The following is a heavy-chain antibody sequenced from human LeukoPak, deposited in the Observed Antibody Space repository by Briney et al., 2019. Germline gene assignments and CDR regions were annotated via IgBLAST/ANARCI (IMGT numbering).Heavy chain of an antibody. V-gene: IGHV1-2*02. Sequence: ASVKVSCKTSGYRFTDYYMHWVRQAPGQGLEWMGWINPNSGGTSSAQKFQGRVTMTRDTSITTVYMEVSWLTSEDTAIYYCARADRQDGGPHLIGSWGQGTLVTVSP. CDR3: ARADRQDGGPHLIGS. J-gene: IGHJ4*02. D-gene: IGHD2-21*01. CDR2: INPNSGGT. CDR1: GYRFTDYY.